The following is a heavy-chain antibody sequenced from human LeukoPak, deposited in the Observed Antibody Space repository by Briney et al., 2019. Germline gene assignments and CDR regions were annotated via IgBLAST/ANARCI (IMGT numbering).Heavy chain of an antibody. V-gene: IGHV4-34*01. J-gene: IGHJ4*02. Sequence: SETLSLTCGVYGGSFSGYYWSWIRQPPGKGLEWIGQIRHTGSTSYNPSLRSRVTISGDTSKNQFSLKLSSVTAADTAVYYCARDRGQWLAMYYFDYWGQGTLVTVSS. CDR1: GGSFSGYY. D-gene: IGHD6-19*01. CDR2: IRHTGST. CDR3: ARDRGQWLAMYYFDY.